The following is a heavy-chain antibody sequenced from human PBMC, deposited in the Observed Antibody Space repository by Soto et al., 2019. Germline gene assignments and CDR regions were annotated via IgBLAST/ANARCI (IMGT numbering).Heavy chain of an antibody. CDR3: AKSGSSWVVGAFDI. Sequence: ASVKVSCKASGYTFTCYYMHCGRQAPGPGLEWMGWNNPNNGGTNYAQKFDGRVNITRDTSISTAYMELSRLRSDDTAVYYCAKSGSSWVVGAFDIWGQGKMVTVSS. V-gene: IGHV1-2*02. CDR1: GYTFTCYY. CDR2: NNPNNGGT. D-gene: IGHD6-13*01. J-gene: IGHJ3*02.